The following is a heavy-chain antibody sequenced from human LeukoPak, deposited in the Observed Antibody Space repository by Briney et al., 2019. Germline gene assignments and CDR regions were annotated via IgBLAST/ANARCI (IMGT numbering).Heavy chain of an antibody. J-gene: IGHJ4*02. CDR1: GFTFTSYW. CDR2: IKAKIHGETI. Sequence: PGGSLRLSCAASGFTFTSYWMSWFRQAPGKGLEWVARIKAKIHGETIDYAAPVRGRFIISRDDSRNTVYLQMNSLKFEDTAMYYCTRRSTIWGRGTRVTVSS. V-gene: IGHV3-15*01. D-gene: IGHD5-24*01. CDR3: TRRSTI.